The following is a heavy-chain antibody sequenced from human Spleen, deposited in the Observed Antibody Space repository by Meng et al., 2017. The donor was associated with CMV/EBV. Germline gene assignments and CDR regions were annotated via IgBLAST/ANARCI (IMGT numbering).Heavy chain of an antibody. D-gene: IGHD1-26*01. Sequence: GESLKISCAASRFTFSRFDIRWVRQAPGKGLEWVAFISYDGSNKYYADSVKGRFTISRDDSKNTLYLHMNSLRTEDTAVYYCARDAPLFIGGATRFDSWGQGTLVTVSS. CDR3: ARDAPLFIGGATRFDS. CDR1: RFTFSRFD. J-gene: IGHJ4*02. CDR2: ISYDGSNK. V-gene: IGHV3-30*19.